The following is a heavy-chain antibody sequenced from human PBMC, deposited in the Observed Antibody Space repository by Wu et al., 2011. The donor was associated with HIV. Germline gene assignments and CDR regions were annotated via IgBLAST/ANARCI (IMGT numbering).Heavy chain of an antibody. CDR1: GGIFSSHA. CDR2: IIPVFGTA. V-gene: IGHV1-69*14. D-gene: IGHD6-13*01. J-gene: IGHJ4*02. Sequence: VQLVQSGAEVKKPGSSVKVSCKTSGGIFSSHAISWVRQAPGQGLEWMGGIIPVFGTANYAQKFQGRVTITADKSTSTAYMELNSLRSEDTAIYYCARGENSSSWFQPEYYFDYWGQGPWSPSPQ. CDR3: ARGENSSSWFQPEYYFDY.